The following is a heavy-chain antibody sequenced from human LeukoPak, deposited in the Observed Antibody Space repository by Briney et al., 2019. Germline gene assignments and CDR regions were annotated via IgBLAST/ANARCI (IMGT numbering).Heavy chain of an antibody. Sequence: SETLSLTCTVSGGSISTYYWSWIRQPPGKGLEWIGYIYYTGSTSYNPSLKSRVTMSLDASKNQFSLQLRSVTAADTAVYYCARDRYYEPLDYWGQGTLVTVSS. V-gene: IGHV4-59*12. CDR2: IYYTGST. CDR1: GGSISTYY. J-gene: IGHJ4*02. CDR3: ARDRYYEPLDY. D-gene: IGHD3-22*01.